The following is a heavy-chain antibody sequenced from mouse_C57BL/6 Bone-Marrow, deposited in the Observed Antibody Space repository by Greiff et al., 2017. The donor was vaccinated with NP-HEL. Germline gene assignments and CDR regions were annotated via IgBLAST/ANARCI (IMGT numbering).Heavy chain of an antibody. V-gene: IGHV1-64*01. Sequence: QVQLQQPGAELVKPGASVKLSCKASGYTFTSSWMHWVKQRPGQGLEWIGMIHPNSGSTNYNEKFKSKATLTVDKSSSTAYMQLSSLTSEDSAVYYCARSITTVVASRYFDVWGTGTTVTVSS. D-gene: IGHD1-1*01. CDR1: GYTFTSSW. CDR3: ARSITTVVASRYFDV. J-gene: IGHJ1*03. CDR2: IHPNSGST.